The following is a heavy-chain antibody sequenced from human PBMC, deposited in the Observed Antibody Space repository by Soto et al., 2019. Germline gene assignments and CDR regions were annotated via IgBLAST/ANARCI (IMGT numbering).Heavy chain of an antibody. D-gene: IGHD1-26*01. V-gene: IGHV2-5*02. CDR3: AHAYGGRSLY. CDR2: IYWDDSK. Sequence: QITLKESGPTLVKPTQTLTLTCTFSGFSLTTDRVGVGWIRQPPGEALEWLAVIYWDDSKTYRPSLESRLTIPKDTPKNPVAPTMTNNDPPDTATFYWAHAYGGRSLYWGQGTLVTVSS. J-gene: IGHJ4*02. CDR1: GFSLTTDRVG.